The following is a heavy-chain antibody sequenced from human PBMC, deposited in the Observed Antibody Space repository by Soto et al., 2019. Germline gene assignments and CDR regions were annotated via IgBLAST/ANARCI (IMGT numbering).Heavy chain of an antibody. Sequence: ASVKVSCKVSGYTLTELSMHWVRQAPGKGLEWMGGFDPEDGETIYAQKFQGRVTMTEDTSTDTAYMELSSLRSEDTAVYYCAREGLVFFLTTVSSGYYCYARYVWGRGTTVTVSS. D-gene: IGHD2-2*01. CDR2: FDPEDGET. J-gene: IGHJ6*02. V-gene: IGHV1-24*01. CDR3: AREGLVFFLTTVSSGYYCYARYV. CDR1: GYTLTELS.